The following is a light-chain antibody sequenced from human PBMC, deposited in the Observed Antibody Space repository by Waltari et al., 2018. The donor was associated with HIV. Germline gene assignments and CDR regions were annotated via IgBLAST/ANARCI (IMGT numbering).Light chain of an antibody. CDR2: DAS. CDR3: QQRTNWPPWT. CDR1: QSVSDY. V-gene: IGKV3-11*01. J-gene: IGKJ1*01. Sequence: EIVLTQSPATLSLSPGERATLSCRASQSVSDYLAWYQQKPGQAPRLLIYDASNRATGIPARFSGSGSGTDFTLTIGSLEPEDFAVYYGQQRTNWPPWTFGQGTKVEVK.